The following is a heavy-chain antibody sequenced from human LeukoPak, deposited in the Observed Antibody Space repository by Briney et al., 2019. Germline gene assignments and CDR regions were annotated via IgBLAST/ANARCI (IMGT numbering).Heavy chain of an antibody. J-gene: IGHJ3*02. Sequence: GGSLRLSCAASGFTFSSYAMSWVRQAPGKGLEWVSAISGSGGSTYYADSVKGRFTISRDNSKNTLYLQMNSLRAEDTAVYYCAKVELRYSDWLSAGGAFDIWGQGTMVTVSS. CDR1: GFTFSSYA. D-gene: IGHD3-9*01. CDR3: AKVELRYSDWLSAGGAFDI. CDR2: ISGSGGST. V-gene: IGHV3-23*01.